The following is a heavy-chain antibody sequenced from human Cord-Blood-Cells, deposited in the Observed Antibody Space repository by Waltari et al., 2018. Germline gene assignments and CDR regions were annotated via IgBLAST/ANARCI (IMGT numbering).Heavy chain of an antibody. V-gene: IGHV1-18*01. CDR2: ISAYNGNT. CDR1: GYTFTSYG. Sequence: QVQLVQSGAEVKKPGASVKVSCKASGYTFTSYGISWVRQAPGQGLEWMGWISAYNGNTNYAQKLQGRVTMTTDTSTSTAYMELRSLRSDDTAVYYCARDLAPYDDFWSGYYGAFDIWGQGTMVTVSS. CDR3: ARDLAPYDDFWSGYYGAFDI. D-gene: IGHD3-3*01. J-gene: IGHJ3*02.